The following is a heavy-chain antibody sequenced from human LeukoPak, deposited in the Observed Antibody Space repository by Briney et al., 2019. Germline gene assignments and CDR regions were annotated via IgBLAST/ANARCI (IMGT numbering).Heavy chain of an antibody. V-gene: IGHV4-34*01. CDR2: INHSGST. CDR3: AREPLNRTFDY. J-gene: IGHJ4*02. CDR1: GGSFSGYY. Sequence: PSETLSLNCAVYGGSFSGYYWSWIRQPPGKGLEWIGEINHSGSTNYNPSLKSRVTISVDTSKNQFSLKLSSVTAADTAVYYCAREPLNRTFDYWGQGTLVTVSS. D-gene: IGHD2/OR15-2a*01.